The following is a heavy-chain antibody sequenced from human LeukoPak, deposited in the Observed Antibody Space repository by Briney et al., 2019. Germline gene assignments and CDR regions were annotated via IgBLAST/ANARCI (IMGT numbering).Heavy chain of an antibody. CDR1: GGSISSSYY. V-gene: IGHV4-39*01. D-gene: IGHD3-16*02. J-gene: IGHJ4*02. CDR2: IYYSGST. Sequence: SETLSLTCTVSGGSISSSYYWGWIRQPPGKGLEWIGSIYYSGSTYYNPSLKSRVTISVDTSKNQFSLKLSSVTAADTAVYYCARHNDPGITFGGVIVLFDYWGQGTLVTVSS. CDR3: ARHNDPGITFGGVIVLFDY.